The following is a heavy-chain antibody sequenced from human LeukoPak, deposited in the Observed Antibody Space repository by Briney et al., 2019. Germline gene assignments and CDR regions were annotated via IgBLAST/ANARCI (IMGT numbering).Heavy chain of an antibody. D-gene: IGHD2-15*01. Sequence: ASVKVSCKASGYTFTGYYMHWVRQAPGQGLEWMGWINPNSGGTNYAQKFQGRVTMTRDTSISTAYMELSSLRSEDMAVYYCARSESKDIVVVVAALDYWGQGTLVTVSS. V-gene: IGHV1-2*02. J-gene: IGHJ4*02. CDR3: ARSESKDIVVVVAALDY. CDR1: GYTFTGYY. CDR2: INPNSGGT.